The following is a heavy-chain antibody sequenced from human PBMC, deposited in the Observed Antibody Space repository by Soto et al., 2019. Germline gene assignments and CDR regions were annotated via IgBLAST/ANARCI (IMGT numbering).Heavy chain of an antibody. J-gene: IGHJ4*02. CDR2: IYYSGTT. Sequence: QVQLQESGPGLVKPSDTLSLTCAVAGYSISSSNWWGWIRQPPGKGLEWIEYIYYSGTTYYNPSLKGRVTMSVPTSKNQFSLKLTSVTAVDTAVYYCARREIQGPIDYWGQGTLVTVSS. CDR1: GYSISSSNW. CDR3: ARREIQGPIDY. V-gene: IGHV4-28*01. D-gene: IGHD1-26*01.